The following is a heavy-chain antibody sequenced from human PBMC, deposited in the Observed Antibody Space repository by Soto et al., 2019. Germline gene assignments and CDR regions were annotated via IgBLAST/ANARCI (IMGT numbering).Heavy chain of an antibody. CDR1: GYTFTGYG. CDR2: ISPYNDNT. V-gene: IGHV1-18*01. CDR3: ARDRQWLVSSAFDI. J-gene: IGHJ3*02. Sequence: ASVKVSCKASGYTFTGYGISWVRQAPGQGLEWKGWISPYNDNTNYAQKLQGRVTMTTDTSTSTAYMELRSLRSDDTAEYFCARDRQWLVSSAFDIWGQGTMVTVSS. D-gene: IGHD6-19*01.